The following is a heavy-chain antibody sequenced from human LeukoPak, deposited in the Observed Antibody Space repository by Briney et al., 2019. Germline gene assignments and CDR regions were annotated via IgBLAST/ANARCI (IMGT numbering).Heavy chain of an antibody. CDR2: IIIIISTI. CDR3: ASLTEHYDFWSGNYYYYMDV. Sequence: GGSLRLSVAASEFPSSSYSMNGVRQPPGKGREGVSYIIIIISTIYYADSVKGRFTISRDNAKNSLYLQMNSLRAEDTAVYYCASLTEHYDFWSGNYYYYMDVWGKGTTVTVSS. V-gene: IGHV3-48*01. J-gene: IGHJ6*03. D-gene: IGHD3-3*01. CDR1: EFPSSSYS.